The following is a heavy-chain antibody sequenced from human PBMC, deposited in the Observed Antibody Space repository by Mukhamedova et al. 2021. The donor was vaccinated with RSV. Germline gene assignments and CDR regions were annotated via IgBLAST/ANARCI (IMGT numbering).Heavy chain of an antibody. Sequence: WIRQPPGKGLEWIGYIHNSGSTNYNPSLKSRVTISLDTSKNQFSLKLNSVTAADTAAYYCARDRGDGGGCWNWSVRWGQG. CDR2: IHNSGST. J-gene: IGHJ5*02. CDR3: ARDRGDGGGCWNWSVR. D-gene: IGHD2-21*01. V-gene: IGHV4-59*01.